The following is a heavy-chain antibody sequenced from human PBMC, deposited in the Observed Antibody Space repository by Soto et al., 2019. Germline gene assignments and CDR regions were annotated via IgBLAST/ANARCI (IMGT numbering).Heavy chain of an antibody. CDR3: VTGQNRVDWNADLFDL. D-gene: IGHD1-1*01. CDR1: GYSFITYW. V-gene: IGHV5-51*01. CDR2: IYPGDSGT. Sequence: GESLKISCNGSGYSFITYWIGWVRQMPGKGLEWVGIIYPGDSGTRYSPSFQGQVTVSADRSINTAYLQWSSLKASDTAMYYCVTGQNRVDWNADLFDLWGQGTMVTV. J-gene: IGHJ3*01.